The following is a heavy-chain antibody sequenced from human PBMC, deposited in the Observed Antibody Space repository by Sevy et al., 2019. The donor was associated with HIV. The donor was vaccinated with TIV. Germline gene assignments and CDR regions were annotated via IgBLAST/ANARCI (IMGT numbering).Heavy chain of an antibody. J-gene: IGHJ6*02. CDR3: ARDGGRITMVQGVLAYYHGMDV. Sequence: GGSLRLSCAASGFTISMYSMNWVRQAPGKGLEWVSSSSSSSNYVYYADSVKGRFTISRDNAKNSLYLQMNSLRAEDTAVYYCARDGGRITMVQGVLAYYHGMDVWGQGTTVTVSS. V-gene: IGHV3-21*01. CDR2: SSSSSNYV. D-gene: IGHD3-10*01. CDR1: GFTISMYS.